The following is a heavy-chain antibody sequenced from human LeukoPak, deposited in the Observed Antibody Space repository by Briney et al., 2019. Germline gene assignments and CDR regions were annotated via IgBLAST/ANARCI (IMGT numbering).Heavy chain of an antibody. CDR3: ARAVVVTATSVRSDYFDY. V-gene: IGHV4-61*02. D-gene: IGHD2-21*02. CDR1: GGSISSGSYY. Sequence: SQTLSLTCTVSGGSISSGSYYWSWIRQPAGTGLEWIGRIYTSGSTNYNPSLKSRVTISVDTSKNQFSLKLSSVTAADTAVYYCARAVVVTATSVRSDYFDYWGQGTLVTVSS. CDR2: IYTSGST. J-gene: IGHJ4*02.